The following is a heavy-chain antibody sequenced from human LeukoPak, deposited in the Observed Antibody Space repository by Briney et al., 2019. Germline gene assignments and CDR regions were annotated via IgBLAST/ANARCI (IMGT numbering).Heavy chain of an antibody. CDR3: AGGLGYCSGGSCPGGDY. J-gene: IGHJ4*02. CDR2: IYPGDSDT. CDR1: GYSFTNYW. V-gene: IGHV5-51*01. D-gene: IGHD2-15*01. Sequence: GGALKISFKGSGYSFTNYWIGWVRPLPGKGLEWMGIIYPGDSDTRYSPSFQGQVTISADKSISTAYLQWSSLKASDTAMYYCAGGLGYCSGGSCPGGDYWGQGTLVTVSS.